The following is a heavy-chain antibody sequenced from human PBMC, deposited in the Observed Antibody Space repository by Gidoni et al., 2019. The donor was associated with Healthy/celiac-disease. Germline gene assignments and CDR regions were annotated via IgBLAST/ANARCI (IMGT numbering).Heavy chain of an antibody. V-gene: IGHV3-7*03. CDR3: ARDGFWSGYHDAFDI. D-gene: IGHD3-3*01. Sequence: VQLVESGGGLVQPGGSLRLSWAASGFSFSSYWMSWVRQAPGKGLEWVANIKQDGSEKYYVDSVKGRFTISRDNAKNSLYLQMNSLRAEDTAVYYCARDGFWSGYHDAFDIWGQGTMVTVSS. J-gene: IGHJ3*02. CDR2: IKQDGSEK. CDR1: GFSFSSYW.